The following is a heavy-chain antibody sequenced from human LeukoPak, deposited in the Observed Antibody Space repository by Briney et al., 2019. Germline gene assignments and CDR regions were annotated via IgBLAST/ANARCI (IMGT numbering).Heavy chain of an antibody. V-gene: IGHV1-8*01. CDR3: ARGRGSGHKENWFDP. J-gene: IGHJ5*02. CDR2: MNPVSGNT. CDR1: GYTFTTYD. Sequence: ASVKVSCKASGYTFTTYDISWVRQATGQGLEWMGWMNPVSGNTGYVQKFQGRVTMTRNTSISTAYMELSSLKSEDTAVYYCARGRGSGHKENWFDPWGQGTLVTVSS. D-gene: IGHD6-19*01.